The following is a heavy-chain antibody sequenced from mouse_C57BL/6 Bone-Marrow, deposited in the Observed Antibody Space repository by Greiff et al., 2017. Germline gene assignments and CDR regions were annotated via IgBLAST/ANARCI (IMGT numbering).Heavy chain of an antibody. Sequence: QVQLQQSGAELVKPGASVKISCKASGYAFSSYWMNWVKQRPGKGLEWIGQIYPGDGDTNDNGKFKGKATLTADKSSSTAYMQLSSLTSADSAVYFCARGGLRRGTRQVDVWGTGTTVTVSS. D-gene: IGHD2-4*01. CDR2: IYPGDGDT. V-gene: IGHV1-80*01. CDR1: GYAFSSYW. J-gene: IGHJ1*03. CDR3: ARGGLRRGTRQVDV.